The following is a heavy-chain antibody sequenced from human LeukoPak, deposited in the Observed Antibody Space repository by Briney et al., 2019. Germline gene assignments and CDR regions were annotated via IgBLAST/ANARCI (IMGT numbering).Heavy chain of an antibody. CDR2: IYYSGST. Sequence: SETLSLTCTVSRGSISSSSYYWGWIRQPPGKGLEWIGSIYYSGSTYYNPSLKSRVTISVDTSKNQFSLKLSSVTAADTAVYYCARNPTMTVTSVPYGMDVWGQGTTVTVSS. D-gene: IGHD5-24*01. CDR1: RGSISSSSYY. J-gene: IGHJ6*02. CDR3: ARNPTMTVTSVPYGMDV. V-gene: IGHV4-39*01.